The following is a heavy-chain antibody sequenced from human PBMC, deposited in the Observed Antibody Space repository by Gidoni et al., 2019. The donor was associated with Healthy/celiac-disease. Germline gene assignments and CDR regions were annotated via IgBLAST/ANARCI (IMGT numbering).Heavy chain of an antibody. V-gene: IGHV4-4*07. J-gene: IGHJ3*02. CDR1: GGSISSSS. D-gene: IGHD2-15*01. CDR3: ARDALLSGYCSGGSCYPGDFDI. Sequence: QVQLLESGPGLVQPSETLSLTCIVSGGSISSSSWSWIRQPAGKGLEWIGRIYTSGGTNYNPTSKSRVTMSVDTSKNQFSLKLSSVTAADTAVYYCARDALLSGYCSGGSCYPGDFDIWGRGTMVTVSS. CDR2: IYTSGGT.